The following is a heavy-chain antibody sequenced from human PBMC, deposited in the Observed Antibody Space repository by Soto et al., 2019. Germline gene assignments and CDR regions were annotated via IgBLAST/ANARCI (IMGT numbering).Heavy chain of an antibody. CDR1: GSTFSSYS. CDR2: ISRISSTI. CDR3: ARHPERIAEIGWFDP. Sequence: EVQLVESGGALVQPGGSLRLSCAASGSTFSSYSLNWARQAPGKGRGWVSYISRISSTIYNADSVKGRFTISRDNAKNSLYLQMNSLRAEDTAVYYCARHPERIAEIGWFDPWGQGTLVTVSS. D-gene: IGHD6-13*01. J-gene: IGHJ5*02. V-gene: IGHV3-48*01.